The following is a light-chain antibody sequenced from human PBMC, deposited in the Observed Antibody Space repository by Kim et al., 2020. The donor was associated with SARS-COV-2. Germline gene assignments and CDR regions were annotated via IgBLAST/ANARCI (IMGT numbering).Light chain of an antibody. Sequence: TGWVAWFQQRPGKAPKSLIYGANNLQRGVPSRFSGSGSGTEFTLTIHSLQPEDFATYYCQQYNHVPVTFGGGTRVEIK. CDR1: TGW. V-gene: IGKV1D-16*01. CDR3: QQYNHVPVT. J-gene: IGKJ4*01. CDR2: GAN.